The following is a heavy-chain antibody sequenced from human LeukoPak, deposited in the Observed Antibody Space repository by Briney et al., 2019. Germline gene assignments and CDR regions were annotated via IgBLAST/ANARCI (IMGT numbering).Heavy chain of an antibody. D-gene: IGHD3-22*01. V-gene: IGHV3-23*01. CDR2: ISGSGGST. J-gene: IGHJ4*02. CDR3: AKGSVSMIVVVITPPVDY. Sequence: GGSLRLSCAASGFTFSSYAMSWVRQAPGKGLEWVSAISGSGGSTYYADSVKGRFTISRDNSKNTLYLQMNSLRAEDTAVYYCAKGSVSMIVVVITPPVDYWGQGTLVTVSS. CDR1: GFTFSSYA.